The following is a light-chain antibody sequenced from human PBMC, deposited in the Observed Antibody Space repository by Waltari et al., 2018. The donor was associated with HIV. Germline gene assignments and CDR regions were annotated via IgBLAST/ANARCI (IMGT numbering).Light chain of an antibody. CDR1: RSHARSTI. CDR2: SNN. V-gene: IGLV1-44*01. CDR3: AAWDDSLNGWV. Sequence: SLLPLPSHASVTPGQRATIFWSGSRSHARSTIVHWDQRLPGTAPKRLIYSNNQRPSGVPDRFSGSKSGTSASLAISGLQSEDEADYYCAAWDDSLNGWVFGGGTKLTVL. J-gene: IGLJ3*02.